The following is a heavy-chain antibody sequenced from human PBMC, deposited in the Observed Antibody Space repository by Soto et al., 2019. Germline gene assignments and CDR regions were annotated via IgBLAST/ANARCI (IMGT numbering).Heavy chain of an antibody. V-gene: IGHV1-46*01. CDR3: ARDLIGHDNYETIGYYFDH. CDR1: GYTFTKFH. CDR2: IDPSGGVT. J-gene: IGHJ4*02. D-gene: IGHD3-16*01. Sequence: ASVKVSCKASGYTFTKFHIHWVRQAPGQGLERKGKIDPSGGVTRDAQRFQGRITMTSDKSTSSVYMELRGLTSEDTAVYYCARDLIGHDNYETIGYYFDHWGPGTLVTVSS.